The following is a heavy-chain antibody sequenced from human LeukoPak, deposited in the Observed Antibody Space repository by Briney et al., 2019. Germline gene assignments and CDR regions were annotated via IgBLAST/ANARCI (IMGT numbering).Heavy chain of an antibody. CDR2: IYYSGST. CDR1: GGSVSSYY. V-gene: IGHV4-59*08. J-gene: IGHJ4*02. D-gene: IGHD3-9*01. CDR3: ARVSGDILTGYSTGFVWYFDY. Sequence: PSETLSLACTVSGGSVSSYYWSWIRQPPGKGLEWIGSIYYSGSTNYNPSLKRRATISVDTSKNQFSLKLSSVTAADTAVYYCARVSGDILTGYSTGFVWYFDYWGQGTLVTVSS.